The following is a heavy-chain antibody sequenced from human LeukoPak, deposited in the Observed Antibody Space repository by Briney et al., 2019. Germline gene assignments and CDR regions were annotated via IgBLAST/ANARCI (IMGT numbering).Heavy chain of an antibody. J-gene: IGHJ5*02. D-gene: IGHD3-3*01. CDR1: GGSISSGGYY. V-gene: IGHV4-30-2*01. CDR2: IYHGGST. CDR3: ARAAGFWSGYRNWFDP. Sequence: SETLSLTCTVSGGSISSGGYYWSWIRQPPGKGLEWIGYIYHGGSTYYNPSLKSRVTISVDRSKNQFSLKLSSVTAADTAVYYCARAAGFWSGYRNWFDPWGQGTLVTVSS.